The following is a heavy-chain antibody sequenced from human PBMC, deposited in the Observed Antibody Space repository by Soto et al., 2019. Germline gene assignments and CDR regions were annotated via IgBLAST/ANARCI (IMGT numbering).Heavy chain of an antibody. CDR2: LNSDGSDT. CDR1: GFTFSSYW. J-gene: IGHJ4*02. CDR3: AKGGRQWLVTSDFSY. D-gene: IGHD6-19*01. Sequence: GGSLRLSCAASGFTFSSYWMHWVRQAPGKGLLWVSRLNSDGSDTSYADSVKGRFTISRDNAKNTLYLQMNSLRAEDTAVYYCAKGGRQWLVTSDFSYWGQGALVTVSS. V-gene: IGHV3-74*01.